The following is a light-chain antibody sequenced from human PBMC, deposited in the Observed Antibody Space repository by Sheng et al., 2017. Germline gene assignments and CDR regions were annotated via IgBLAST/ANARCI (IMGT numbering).Light chain of an antibody. J-gene: IGKJ2*01. Sequence: EKVMTQSPATLSASPGETATLSCRASESVAGNLAWYQQKPGQAPXLLLYAASTRATGIPARFSGSGSGTEFTLTISSLQSEDFALYYCQQYNDWSLYTFGQGTKLQIK. CDR3: QQYNDWSLYT. CDR2: AAS. CDR1: ESVAGN. V-gene: IGKV3-15*01.